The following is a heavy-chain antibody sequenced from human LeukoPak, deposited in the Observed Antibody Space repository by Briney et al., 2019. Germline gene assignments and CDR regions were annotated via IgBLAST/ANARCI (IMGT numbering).Heavy chain of an antibody. CDR1: GYTFTGYY. J-gene: IGHJ4*02. D-gene: IGHD3-3*01. CDR2: INPNSGGT. CDR3: ARGRYDFWSGYYTGIAY. V-gene: IGHV1-2*02. Sequence: ASVTVSCKASGYTFTGYYMHWVRQAPGQGLEWMGWINPNSGGTNYAQKFQGRVTVTRDTSISTAYMELSRLRSDDTAVYYCARGRYDFWSGYYTGIAYWGQGTLVTVSS.